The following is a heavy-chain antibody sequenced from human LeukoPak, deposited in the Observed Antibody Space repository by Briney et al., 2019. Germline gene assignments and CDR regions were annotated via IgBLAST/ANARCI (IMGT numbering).Heavy chain of an antibody. CDR1: GFTFSSYA. D-gene: IGHD3-10*01. CDR3: ARGIYGNFDY. Sequence: GGSLRLSCAASGFTFSSYAMSWVRQAPGKGLEWVSAISGSGGSTNYADSVKGRFTISRDNAKNTLYLQMNSLRAEDTAVYYCARGIYGNFDYWGQGSLVTVSS. J-gene: IGHJ4*02. V-gene: IGHV3-23*01. CDR2: ISGSGGST.